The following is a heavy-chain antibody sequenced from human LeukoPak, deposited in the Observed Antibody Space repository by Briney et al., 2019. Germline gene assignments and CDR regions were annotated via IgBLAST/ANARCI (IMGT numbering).Heavy chain of an antibody. D-gene: IGHD3-10*01. CDR3: ATVAVIRGVTYFDY. CDR1: GGSISSYY. Sequence: SETLSLTCTVSGGSISSYYWSWIRQPPGKGLEWIAYLFYSGSTDYNPSLESRVTISVDTSKNQFSLKLRSVTAADTAAYYCATVAVIRGVTYFDYWGQGTLVSVSS. J-gene: IGHJ4*02. CDR2: LFYSGST. V-gene: IGHV4-59*01.